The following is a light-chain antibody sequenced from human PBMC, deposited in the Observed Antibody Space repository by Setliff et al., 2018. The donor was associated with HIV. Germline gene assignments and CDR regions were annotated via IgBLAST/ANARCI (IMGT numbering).Light chain of an antibody. CDR2: DAS. J-gene: IGKJ4*01. CDR3: QHFNNYPLT. V-gene: IGKV1D-13*01. CDR1: QGISSA. Sequence: AIQLTQSPSSLSASVGDRVTITCRASQGISSALAWFQQKPGKAPDLLIYDASTLESGVPSRFSGSGSVTDFTLTISSLQPEDFATYYCQHFNNYPLTFGGGTKV.